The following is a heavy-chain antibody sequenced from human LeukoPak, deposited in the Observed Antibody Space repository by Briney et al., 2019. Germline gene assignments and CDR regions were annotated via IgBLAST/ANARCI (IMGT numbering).Heavy chain of an antibody. V-gene: IGHV3-7*01. CDR1: GFTFSSYW. CDR3: ARDRRRPVSPDTIFGVVIIPYMDV. D-gene: IGHD3-3*01. CDR2: IKQDGSEK. J-gene: IGHJ6*03. Sequence: GGSLRLSCAASGFTFSSYWMSWVRQAPGKGLEWVANIKQDGSEKDYMDSVKGRFTISRDNAKNSLYLQMDSLRAEDTAVYYCARDRRRPVSPDTIFGVVIIPYMDVWGKGTTVTVSS.